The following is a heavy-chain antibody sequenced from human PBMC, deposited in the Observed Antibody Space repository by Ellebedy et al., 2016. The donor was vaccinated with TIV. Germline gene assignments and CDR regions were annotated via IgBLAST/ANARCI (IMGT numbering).Heavy chain of an antibody. CDR1: GFPISTYT. J-gene: IGHJ4*02. CDR2: ISSSTGAI. V-gene: IGHV3-48*01. Sequence: GESLKISCAASGFPISTYTIHWVRQAPGKGLEWVSSISSSTGAIYYAGSVQGRFTISRDNARNSLFLQVNSLRGEDTAIYYGARDGVSRSSKMVYWGQGILVTVSS. D-gene: IGHD1-26*01. CDR3: ARDGVSRSSKMVY.